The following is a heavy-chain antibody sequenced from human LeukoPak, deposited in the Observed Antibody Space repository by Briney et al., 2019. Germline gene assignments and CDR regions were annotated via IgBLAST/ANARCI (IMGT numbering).Heavy chain of an antibody. CDR3: ARAALGATHFDY. D-gene: IGHD1-26*01. Sequence: SETLSLTCTVSRGSITSYFWSWIRQPAGKGLEWIGRISTIGITNYNPSLKSRVTMSIDTSKKQFSLKLSSLTAADTAVYFCARAALGATHFDYWGQGTLVTVSS. V-gene: IGHV4-4*07. CDR1: RGSITSYF. CDR2: ISTIGIT. J-gene: IGHJ4*02.